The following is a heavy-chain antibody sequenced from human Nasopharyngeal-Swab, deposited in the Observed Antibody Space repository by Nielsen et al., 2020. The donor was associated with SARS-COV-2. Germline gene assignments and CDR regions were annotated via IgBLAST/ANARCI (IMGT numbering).Heavy chain of an antibody. J-gene: IGHJ3*01. CDR2: IPYDGSNK. CDR3: ARCRATSGYSYGYGLGAFDV. V-gene: IGHV3-30-3*01. D-gene: IGHD5-18*01. CDR1: GFIFSSYA. Sequence: GESLKISCAASGFIFSSYAMHWVRPAPGKGLEWVAVIPYDGSNKYYADSVKGRFTISRDNSKNTLYLQMNSLRAEDTAVYYCARCRATSGYSYGYGLGAFDVWGQGTMVTVSS.